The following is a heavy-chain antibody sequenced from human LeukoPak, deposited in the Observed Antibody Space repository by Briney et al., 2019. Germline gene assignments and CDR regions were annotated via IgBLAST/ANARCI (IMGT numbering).Heavy chain of an antibody. J-gene: IGHJ6*03. CDR3: AKDRTYYFWSGYPRGYYYMDV. D-gene: IGHD3-3*01. CDR2: ISGSGGST. V-gene: IGHV3-23*01. Sequence: GGSLRLSCAASGFTFSSYAMSRVRQAPGKGLEWVSAISGSGGSTYYADSVKGRFTISRDNSKNTLYLQMNSLRAEDTAVYYCAKDRTYYFWSGYPRGYYYMDVWGKGTTVTVSS. CDR1: GFTFSSYA.